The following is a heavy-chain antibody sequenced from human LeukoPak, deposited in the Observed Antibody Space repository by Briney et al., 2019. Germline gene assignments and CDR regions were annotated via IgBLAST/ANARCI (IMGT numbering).Heavy chain of an antibody. CDR3: ARDIGDCSSGTCYSDYFDY. D-gene: IGHD2-15*01. V-gene: IGHV3-33*01. Sequence: GRSLRLSCAASGFTFSTYGMHWVRQAPGKGLEWVAPIWNDEINKYYADSVKGRFTISRDNSKNTLLLQMDSLRAEDTAVYYCARDIGDCSSGTCYSDYFDYWGQGTLVTVSS. J-gene: IGHJ4*02. CDR1: GFTFSTYG. CDR2: IWNDEINK.